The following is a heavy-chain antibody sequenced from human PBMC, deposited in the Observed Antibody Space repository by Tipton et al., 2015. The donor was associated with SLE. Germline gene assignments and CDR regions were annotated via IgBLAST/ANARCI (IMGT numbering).Heavy chain of an antibody. CDR2: VYSSGST. CDR1: DGPIRSFY. J-gene: IGHJ3*02. Sequence: TLSFTCTVSDGPIRSFYWCWFRQSAGKRQEWIGRVYSSGSTDYNPSLKSRVTMSVDTSKNQFSLHLNSVTAADTAVYYCARHKAAYCGGDCYSYSFDIWGQGTMVTVSS. D-gene: IGHD2-21*01. V-gene: IGHV4-4*07. CDR3: ARHKAAYCGGDCYSYSFDI.